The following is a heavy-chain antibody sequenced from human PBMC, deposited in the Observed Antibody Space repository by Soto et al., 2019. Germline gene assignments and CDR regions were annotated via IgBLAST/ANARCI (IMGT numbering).Heavy chain of an antibody. V-gene: IGHV3-7*03. D-gene: IGHD2-21*02. CDR2: IKQDGSEK. Sequence: GGSLRLSCAASGFTFSSYWMSWVRQAPGKGLEWVANIKQDGSEKYYVDSVKGRFTISRDNAKNSLYLQMNSLRAEDTAVYYCARSPSKVVTAIFDYWGQGTLVTVSS. CDR3: ARSPSKVVTAIFDY. CDR1: GFTFSSYW. J-gene: IGHJ4*02.